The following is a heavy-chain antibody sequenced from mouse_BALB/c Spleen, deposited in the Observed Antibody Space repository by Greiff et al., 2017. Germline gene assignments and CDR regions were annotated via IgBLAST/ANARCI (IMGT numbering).Heavy chain of an antibody. CDR3: ARGGIYYGNPYYFDY. CDR1: GFTFSSFG. J-gene: IGHJ2*01. D-gene: IGHD2-1*01. CDR2: ISSGSSTI. V-gene: IGHV5-17*02. Sequence: LVESGGGLVQPGGSRKLSCAASGFTFSSFGMHWVRQAPEKGLEWVAYISSGSSTIYYADTVKGRFTISRDNPKNTLFLQMTSLRSEDTAMYYCARGGIYYGNPYYFDYWGQGTTLTVSS.